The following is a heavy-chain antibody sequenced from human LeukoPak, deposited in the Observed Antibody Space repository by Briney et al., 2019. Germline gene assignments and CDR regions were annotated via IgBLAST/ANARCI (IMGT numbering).Heavy chain of an antibody. V-gene: IGHV4-59*01. CDR3: ARARKTGYMDV. Sequence: SETLSLTCTVSGGSISSYYWSWIRQPPGKGLEWIGYIYYSGSTNYNPSLKSRVTISVDTSKNQFSLKLSSVTAADTAVYYCARARKTGYMDVWGKGTTVTVSS. D-gene: IGHD3-10*01. CDR2: IYYSGST. J-gene: IGHJ6*03. CDR1: GGSISSYY.